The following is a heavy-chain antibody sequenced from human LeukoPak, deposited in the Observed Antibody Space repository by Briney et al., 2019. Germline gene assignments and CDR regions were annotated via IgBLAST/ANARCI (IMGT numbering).Heavy chain of an antibody. CDR1: GFTFSSYS. D-gene: IGHD6-13*01. Sequence: GGSLRLSCAASGFTFSSYSMNWVRQAPGKGLEWVSYISSSSSTIYYADSVKGRFTISRDNAKNSLYLQMNSLRAEDTAVYYCARDWRISSSWYYYGMDVWGQGTTVTVSS. CDR3: ARDWRISSSWYYYGMDV. CDR2: ISSSSSTI. J-gene: IGHJ6*02. V-gene: IGHV3-48*04.